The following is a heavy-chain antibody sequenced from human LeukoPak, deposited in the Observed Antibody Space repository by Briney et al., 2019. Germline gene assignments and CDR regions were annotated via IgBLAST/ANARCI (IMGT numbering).Heavy chain of an antibody. CDR3: ERRRKNDFLDY. V-gene: IGHV4-38-2*01. J-gene: IGHJ4*02. Sequence: SETLSLTCAVSGYSISSGYYWGWIRQPPGKGLGWIGIIYHSGSTYYNPSLKGRVTISVDTSKNQLSLKLSSVTAADTAVYYCERRRKNDFLDYWGEGTLVTVSS. D-gene: IGHD1-1*01. CDR1: GYSISSGYY. CDR2: IYHSGST.